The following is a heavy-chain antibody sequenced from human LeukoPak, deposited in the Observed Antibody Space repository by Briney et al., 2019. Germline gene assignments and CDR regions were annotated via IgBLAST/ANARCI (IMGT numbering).Heavy chain of an antibody. D-gene: IGHD3-22*01. CDR3: ARALLPDNWFDP. CDR2: ISAYNGNT. J-gene: IGHJ5*02. V-gene: IGHV1-18*01. Sequence: GASVKVSCKASGYTFTSYGISWVRQAPGQGLELMGWISAYNGNTNYAQKLQSRRNITTDTSTNTAYMELRSLRSDDTAVYYCARALLPDNWFDPWGQGTLVTVSS. CDR1: GYTFTSYG.